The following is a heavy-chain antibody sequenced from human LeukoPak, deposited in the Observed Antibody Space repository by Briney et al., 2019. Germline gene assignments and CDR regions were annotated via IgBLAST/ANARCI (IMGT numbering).Heavy chain of an antibody. J-gene: IGHJ6*02. CDR1: GGSFSGYY. V-gene: IGHV4-34*01. D-gene: IGHD2-2*02. CDR2: INHSGST. CDR3: ARGSPRGYCSSTSCYTSGMDV. Sequence: SETLSLTCAVYGGSFSGYYWSWIRQPPGKGLEWIGEINHSGSTNYNPSLKSRVTISVDTSKNQFSLKLSSATAADTAVYYCARGSPRGYCSSTSCYTSGMDVWGQGTTVTVSS.